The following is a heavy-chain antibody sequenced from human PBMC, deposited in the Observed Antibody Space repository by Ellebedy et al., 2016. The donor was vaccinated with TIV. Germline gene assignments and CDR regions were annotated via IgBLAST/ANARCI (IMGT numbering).Heavy chain of an antibody. D-gene: IGHD3-16*01. CDR1: GFNFGPYW. CDR3: ARENWGQFDY. V-gene: IGHV3-7*01. J-gene: IGHJ4*02. Sequence: GESLKISXAASGFNFGPYWMSWVRQVPGKGLEWLATITSDGHGTDYGTQYVDSVKGRLTISRDNAKRSLFLQMSSLRVDDTAVYYCARENWGQFDYWGQGTLVTVSS. CDR2: ITSDGHGT.